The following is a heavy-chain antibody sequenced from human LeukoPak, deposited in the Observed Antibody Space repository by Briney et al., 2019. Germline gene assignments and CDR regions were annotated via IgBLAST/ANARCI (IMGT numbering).Heavy chain of an antibody. D-gene: IGHD2-2*01. Sequence: ASVTVSFTASGGTFSSYAISWVRQAPGQGIERMGRIIPIFGIANYSQKFQGRVTITSDKSTSTAYMELSSLRLEYTAVYYCAREGEVVPAASVFDWFDPWGRGTLVTVSS. CDR1: GGTFSSYA. CDR2: IIPIFGIA. V-gene: IGHV1-69*04. J-gene: IGHJ5*02. CDR3: AREGEVVPAASVFDWFDP.